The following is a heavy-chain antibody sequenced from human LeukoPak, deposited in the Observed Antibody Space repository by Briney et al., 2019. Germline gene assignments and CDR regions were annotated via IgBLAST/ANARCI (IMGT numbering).Heavy chain of an antibody. CDR3: ASSSTFDSNGYFLGGY. CDR1: GFTFSNCG. V-gene: IGHV3-30*03. CDR2: LSSDGSNK. D-gene: IGHD3-22*01. Sequence: PGGSLRLSCAASGFTFSNCGMHWVRQAPGKGLEWVAVLSSDGSNKYCADSVKGRFTISRDNSKNTLYLQMNSLGADDTAVYYCASSSTFDSNGYFLGGYWGQGTLVTVSS. J-gene: IGHJ4*02.